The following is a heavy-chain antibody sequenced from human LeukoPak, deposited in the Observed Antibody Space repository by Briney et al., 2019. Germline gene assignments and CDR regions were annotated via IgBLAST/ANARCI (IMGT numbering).Heavy chain of an antibody. D-gene: IGHD1-26*01. V-gene: IGHV1-69*06. CDR2: IIPIFGTA. Sequence: ASVKVSCKASGGTFSNYAISWVRQAPGQGLEWMGGIIPIFGTANYAQKFRGRVTITADKSTRTAYMELSSLRSEDTAVYYCARAPRIVGATKDYYFDYWGQGTLVTVSS. CDR3: ARAPRIVGATKDYYFDY. CDR1: GGTFSNYA. J-gene: IGHJ4*02.